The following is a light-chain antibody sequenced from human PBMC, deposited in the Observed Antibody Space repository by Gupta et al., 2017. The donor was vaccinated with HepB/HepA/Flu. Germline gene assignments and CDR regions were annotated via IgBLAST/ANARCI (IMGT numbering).Light chain of an antibody. CDR1: QDISRY. CDR3: QQDTSLPIT. V-gene: IGKV1D-12*01. CDR2: ETS. Sequence: DIQMTQSPSSVSASVGDRVTITCRASQDISRYLSWYQQIPGKAPKLLIYETSSLHSGVPSRFSGSRSGTXFILTIXSLQPEEVATYYCQQDTSLPITFGXGTRLEIK. J-gene: IGKJ5*01.